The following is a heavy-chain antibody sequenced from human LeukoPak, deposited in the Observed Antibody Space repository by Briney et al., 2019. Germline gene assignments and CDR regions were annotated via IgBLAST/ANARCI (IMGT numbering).Heavy chain of an antibody. V-gene: IGHV4-34*01. D-gene: IGHD4-11*01. J-gene: IGHJ4*02. Sequence: SETLSLTCAVYGGSFSGYHWSWIRQPPGKGLEWIGEINHSGSTNYNPSLKSRVTISVDTSKNQFSLKLSSVTAADTAVYYCARGPWGRLYSNYQFDYWGQGTLVTVSS. CDR2: INHSGST. CDR1: GGSFSGYH. CDR3: ARGPWGRLYSNYQFDY.